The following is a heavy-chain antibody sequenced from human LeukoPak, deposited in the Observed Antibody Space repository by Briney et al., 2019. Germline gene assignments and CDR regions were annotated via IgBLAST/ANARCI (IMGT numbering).Heavy chain of an antibody. CDR1: GFTFSSYG. Sequence: GGSLRLSCAASGFTFSSYGMHWVRQAPGKGLEWVAVIWYDGSNKYYADSVKGRFTISRDNAKNSLYLQMNSLRAEDTALYYCAKDSSYYYDSSGYLPDYWGQGTLVTVSS. J-gene: IGHJ4*02. CDR3: AKDSSYYYDSSGYLPDY. D-gene: IGHD3-22*01. V-gene: IGHV3-33*03. CDR2: IWYDGSNK.